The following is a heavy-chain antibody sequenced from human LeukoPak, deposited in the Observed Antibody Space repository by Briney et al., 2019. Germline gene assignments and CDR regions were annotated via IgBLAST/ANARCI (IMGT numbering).Heavy chain of an antibody. CDR2: IYYSGST. J-gene: IGHJ4*02. Sequence: ASETLSLTCTVSGGSISSYYWSWIRQPPGKGLEWIGYIYYSGSTNYNPSLKSRVTISVDTSKNQFSLKLSSVTAADTAVYYCASASQPKQYYFDYWGQGTLVTVSS. D-gene: IGHD4-4*01. CDR3: ASASQPKQYYFDY. CDR1: GGSISSYY. V-gene: IGHV4-59*01.